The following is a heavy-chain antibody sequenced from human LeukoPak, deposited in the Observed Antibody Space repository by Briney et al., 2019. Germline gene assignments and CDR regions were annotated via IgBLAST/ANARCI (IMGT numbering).Heavy chain of an antibody. CDR3: ARQTLSRRDGCRASDYFDS. CDR2: IYSSGST. CDR1: GGSISSYY. Sequence: SETLSLTCTVSGGSISSYYWSWIRQPAGKGLEWIGRIYSSGSTNYNPSLKSRVTMSVDTSKNQFSLKLSSVTAADTAVYYCARQTLSRRDGCRASDYFDSWGQGTLVTVSS. V-gene: IGHV4-4*07. J-gene: IGHJ4*02. D-gene: IGHD5-24*01.